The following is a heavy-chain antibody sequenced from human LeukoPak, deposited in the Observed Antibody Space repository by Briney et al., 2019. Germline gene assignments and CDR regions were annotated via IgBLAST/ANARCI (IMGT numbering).Heavy chain of an antibody. J-gene: IGHJ3*02. Sequence: KASETLSLTCTVSDGSINNYYWSWIRQPPGKRLEWIGYLYNSGSANYNPSLKSRVTISVATSKNQFSLKLTSVTAADTAMYYCARSHRWAYCGGDCRLDYPSASFEIWGQGTMVTVSS. CDR3: ARSHRWAYCGGDCRLDYPSASFEI. V-gene: IGHV4-59*08. CDR1: DGSINNYY. CDR2: LYNSGSA. D-gene: IGHD2-21*02.